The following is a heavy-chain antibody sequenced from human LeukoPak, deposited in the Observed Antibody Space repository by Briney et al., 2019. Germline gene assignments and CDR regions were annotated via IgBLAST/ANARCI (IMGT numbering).Heavy chain of an antibody. CDR1: GFTFSSYW. D-gene: IGHD1-26*01. J-gene: IGHJ4*02. CDR2: IKEDGSEK. V-gene: IGHV3-7*01. Sequence: GGSLRLSCVGSGFTFSSYWMTWVRQAPGMGLGWVANIKEDGSEKNYVDSVKGRFTISRDNAKNSLFLQMNSLRAEDTALYYCARDQRIVGATTVDYWGREPWSPSPQ. CDR3: ARDQRIVGATTVDY.